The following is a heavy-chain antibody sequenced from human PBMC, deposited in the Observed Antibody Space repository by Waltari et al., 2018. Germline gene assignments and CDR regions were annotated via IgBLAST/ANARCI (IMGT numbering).Heavy chain of an antibody. V-gene: IGHV3-7*01. CDR3: ARLLGGVTTFDS. J-gene: IGHJ4*02. CDR2: IKEDGSGK. CDR1: GLTFGRFW. D-gene: IGHD3-16*01. Sequence: EVQLVESGGGLVQPGGSLRLSCPASGLTFGRFWKSWVRQAPGKGLEWVARIKEDGSGKFYVDSVKGRFTISRDNVDYSLFPQMSTLRAEDTAVYYCARLLGGVTTFDSWGQGTLVTVSS.